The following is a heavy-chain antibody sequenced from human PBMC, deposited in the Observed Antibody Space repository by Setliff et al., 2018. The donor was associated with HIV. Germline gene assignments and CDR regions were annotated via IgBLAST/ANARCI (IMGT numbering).Heavy chain of an antibody. J-gene: IGHJ4*02. Sequence: ASVKVSCKASGYTFTNYAMHWVRQAPGQRLEWMGWINAGNGNTKYSQKFQGRVSITRDTSASAAYMDLSSLRSEDTAVYYCARIWGIPPLYYFDYWGQGTLVTVSS. CDR3: ARIWGIPPLYYFDY. CDR2: INAGNGNT. D-gene: IGHD3-16*01. CDR1: GYTFTNYA. V-gene: IGHV1-3*01.